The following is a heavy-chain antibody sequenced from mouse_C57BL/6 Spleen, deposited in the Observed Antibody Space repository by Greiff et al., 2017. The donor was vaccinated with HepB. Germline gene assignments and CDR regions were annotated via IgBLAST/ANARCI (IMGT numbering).Heavy chain of an antibody. Sequence: EVKLQESGGGLVKPGGSLKLSCAASGFTFSSYAMSWVRQTPEKRLEWVATISDGGSYTYYPDNVKGRFTISRDNAKNNLYLQMSHLKSEDTAMYYCARDRVYYGSSLDYWGQGTTLTVSS. V-gene: IGHV5-4*01. J-gene: IGHJ2*01. CDR1: GFTFSSYA. D-gene: IGHD1-1*01. CDR3: ARDRVYYGSSLDY. CDR2: ISDGGSYT.